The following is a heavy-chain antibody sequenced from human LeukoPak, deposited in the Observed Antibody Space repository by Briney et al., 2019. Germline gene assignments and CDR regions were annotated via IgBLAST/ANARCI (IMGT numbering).Heavy chain of an antibody. J-gene: IGHJ4*02. D-gene: IGHD6-13*01. CDR2: ISNTASIM. CDR3: ARQGDSSSWAGNDY. V-gene: IGHV3-11*04. Sequence: PGGSLGLSCAPSGFTFSDYYMSWIRQAPGKGLEWISYISNTASIMYYPDSVKGRFTISRDNAKNSLYLQMDSLRVEDTAVYYCARQGDSSSWAGNDYWGQGTLVTVSS. CDR1: GFTFSDYY.